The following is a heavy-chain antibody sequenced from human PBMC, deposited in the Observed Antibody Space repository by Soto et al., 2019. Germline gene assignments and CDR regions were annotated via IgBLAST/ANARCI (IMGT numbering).Heavy chain of an antibody. CDR3: ARLLWWWGY. J-gene: IGHJ4*02. CDR2: IKQDGSEI. CDR1: GFTLSNYW. V-gene: IGHV3-7*04. D-gene: IGHD2-21*01. Sequence: EVQLVESGGGLVQPGGSLRLSCAASGFTLSNYWMSWVRQAPGRGLEWVANIKQDGSEIYYVDSVKGRFTISRDNAKSSLYLQMDSLRVEDTAVYYCARLLWWWGYWGQGTLVTVSS.